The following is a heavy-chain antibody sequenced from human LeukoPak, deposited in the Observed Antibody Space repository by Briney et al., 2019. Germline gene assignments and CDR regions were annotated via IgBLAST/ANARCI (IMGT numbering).Heavy chain of an antibody. Sequence: GASVEVSCKTSGYTFTSYDINWVRQATGQGLEWMGWMNPDSGNTGSAQKFQGRVTMTRSTSISTAYMELSSLRSEDTAVYYCARGLAAAGSRGNYWGQGSLVTVSS. CDR3: ARGLAAAGSRGNY. J-gene: IGHJ4*02. CDR2: MNPDSGNT. D-gene: IGHD6-13*01. CDR1: GYTFTSYD. V-gene: IGHV1-8*01.